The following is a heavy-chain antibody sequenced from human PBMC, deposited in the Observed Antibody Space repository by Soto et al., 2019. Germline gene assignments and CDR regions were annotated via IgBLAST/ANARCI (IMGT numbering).Heavy chain of an antibody. CDR1: GGTFSSYA. CDR2: IIPIFGTA. D-gene: IGHD2-15*01. CDR3: ARDKQKWSRFRNYYYYGMDV. V-gene: IGHV1-69*13. Sequence: ASVKVSCKASGGTFSSYAISWVRQAPGQGLEWMGGIIPIFGTANYAQKFQGRVTITADESTSTAYMELSSLRSEDTAVYYCARDKQKWSRFRNYYYYGMDVWGQGTTVTVSS. J-gene: IGHJ6*02.